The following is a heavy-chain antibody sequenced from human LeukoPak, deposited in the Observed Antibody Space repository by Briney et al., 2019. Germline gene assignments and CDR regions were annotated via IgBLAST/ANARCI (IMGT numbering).Heavy chain of an antibody. CDR1: GFTLSSYW. V-gene: IGHV3-7*03. CDR3: ARDNGGSLDH. D-gene: IGHD4-23*01. CDR2: IKHDESEK. Sequence: SGGSLRLSCAASGFTLSSYWMAWARQAPGKGLEWVANIKHDESEKYYAESVRGRFTISRENAKNSLYLQMNSLRAEDTALYYCARDNGGSLDHWGQGTLLTVSS. J-gene: IGHJ4*02.